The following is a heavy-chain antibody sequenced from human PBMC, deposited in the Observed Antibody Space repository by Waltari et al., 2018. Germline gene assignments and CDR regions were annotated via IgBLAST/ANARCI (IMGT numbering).Heavy chain of an antibody. Sequence: QVQLQESGPGLVKPSEPLSLPCTVSGGSTSSYYWSWLRQPPGKGLEWIGYIAYSGGTNYNPSLQSRVTISVDTSKNQFSLKLSSVTAADTAVYYCARDTDYWGQGPLVTVSS. J-gene: IGHJ4*02. CDR1: GGSTSSYY. V-gene: IGHV4-59*01. CDR3: ARDTDY. CDR2: IAYSGGT.